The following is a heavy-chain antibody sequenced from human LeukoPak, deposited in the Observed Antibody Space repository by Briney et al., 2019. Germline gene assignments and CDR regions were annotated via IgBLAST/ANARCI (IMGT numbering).Heavy chain of an antibody. Sequence: TSETLSLTCTVSGGSISSSYWTWIRQPPGKGLEWIGNINHSGSTRYNPSLKSRVTIFLDMSKNQISLELHSLTATDTAVYYCARVLTGTLSRAFDIWGQGTMVTVSS. D-gene: IGHD1-20*01. CDR1: GGSISSSY. V-gene: IGHV4-59*01. CDR2: INHSGST. CDR3: ARVLTGTLSRAFDI. J-gene: IGHJ3*02.